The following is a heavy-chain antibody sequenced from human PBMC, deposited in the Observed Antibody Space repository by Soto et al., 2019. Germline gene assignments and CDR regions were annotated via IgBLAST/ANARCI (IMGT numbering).Heavy chain of an antibody. D-gene: IGHD2-8*01. CDR1: GYTFTSYY. Sequence: GPSVKVSCKASGYTFTSYYMHWVRQAPGQGLEWMGIINPSGGSTSYAQKFQGRVTMTRDTSTSTVYMELSSLRSEDTAVFYCARGYCTNGVCYKRGAAFDIWGQGTMVTVSS. J-gene: IGHJ3*02. CDR2: INPSGGST. CDR3: ARGYCTNGVCYKRGAAFDI. V-gene: IGHV1-46*03.